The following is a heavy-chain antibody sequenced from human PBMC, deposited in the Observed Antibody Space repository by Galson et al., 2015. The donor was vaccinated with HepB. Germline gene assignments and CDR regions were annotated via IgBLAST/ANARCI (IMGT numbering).Heavy chain of an antibody. Sequence: FLRLSCAASGFTVRSYAMRWVRQAPGKGLEWVSAISGSGGTTYYAASVKGRFTISRDNSENTLFLQMNTLRAEDTAVYYCAKDRQYYYDSSGYYGLDCWGQGTLVTVSS. J-gene: IGHJ4*02. V-gene: IGHV3-23*01. D-gene: IGHD3-22*01. CDR3: AKDRQYYYDSSGYYGLDC. CDR1: GFTVRSYA. CDR2: ISGSGGTT.